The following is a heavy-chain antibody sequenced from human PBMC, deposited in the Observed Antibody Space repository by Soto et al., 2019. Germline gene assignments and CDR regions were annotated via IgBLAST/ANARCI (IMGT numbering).Heavy chain of an antibody. Sequence: SETLSLTCAVYGGSFSGYYWSCIRQPPGKGLEWIGEINHSGSTNYNPSLKSRVTISVDTSKNQFSLKLSSVTAADTAVYYCARRMEYYDFWSGYQTFDYWGQGTLVTVSS. V-gene: IGHV4-34*01. CDR3: ARRMEYYDFWSGYQTFDY. J-gene: IGHJ4*02. CDR1: GGSFSGYY. D-gene: IGHD3-3*01. CDR2: INHSGST.